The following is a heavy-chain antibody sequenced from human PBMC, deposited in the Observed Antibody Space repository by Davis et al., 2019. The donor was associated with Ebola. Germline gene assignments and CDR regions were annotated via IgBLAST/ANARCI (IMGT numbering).Heavy chain of an antibody. CDR2: IVVGSGNT. CDR1: GFTFTSSA. D-gene: IGHD4-11*01. CDR3: AASAVTVGKFDY. V-gene: IGHV1-58*02. Sequence: SVKVSCKASGFTFTSSAMQWVRQARGQRLEWIGWIVVGSGNTNYAQKFQGRVTITRDMSTSTSYVDLTNLRSEDTAVYYCAASAVTVGKFDYWGQGTLVTVSS. J-gene: IGHJ4*02.